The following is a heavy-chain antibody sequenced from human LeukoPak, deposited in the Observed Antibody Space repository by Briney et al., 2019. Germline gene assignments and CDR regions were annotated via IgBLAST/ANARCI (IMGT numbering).Heavy chain of an antibody. CDR1: GGSFSSYY. Sequence: KTSEILSLTCAVYGGSFSSYYWSWIRQPPGKGLEWIGEINHSGSTNYNPSLKSRVTISVDTSKNQFSLKLSSVTAADTAVYYCARSGYSYGLDYWGQGTLVTVSS. CDR3: ARSGYSYGLDY. CDR2: INHSGST. D-gene: IGHD5-18*01. V-gene: IGHV4-34*01. J-gene: IGHJ4*02.